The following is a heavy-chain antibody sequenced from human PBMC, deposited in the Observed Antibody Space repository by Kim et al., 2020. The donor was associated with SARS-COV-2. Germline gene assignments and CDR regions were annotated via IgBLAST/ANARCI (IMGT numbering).Heavy chain of an antibody. J-gene: IGHJ6*02. V-gene: IGHV1-3*01. CDR2: NGNT. CDR3: ASYGMDV. Sequence: NGNTQYSPTFQGRVTITRETAASTAYMGLSSLRSEDTAVYYCASYGMDVWGQGTTVTVSS.